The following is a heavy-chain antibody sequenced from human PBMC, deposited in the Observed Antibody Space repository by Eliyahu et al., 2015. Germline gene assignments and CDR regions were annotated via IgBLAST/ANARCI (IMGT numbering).Heavy chain of an antibody. CDR2: IYYSGST. V-gene: IGHV4-59*01. D-gene: IGHD7-27*01. J-gene: IGHJ4*02. CDR3: ARMGTLGXYFDY. Sequence: QVQLQESGPGLVKPSEXLSLTCXVSGGXISSYYWSWIRQPPEXGPEWIGYIYYSGSTNYNPSLRSRVTISVDTSKNQFSLELRSVTAADTAVYYCARMGTLGXYFDYWGQGTLVTVSS. CDR1: GGXISSYY.